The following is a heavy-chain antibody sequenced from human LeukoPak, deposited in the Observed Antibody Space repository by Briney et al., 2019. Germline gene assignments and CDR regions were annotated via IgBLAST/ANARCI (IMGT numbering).Heavy chain of an antibody. D-gene: IGHD6-19*01. Sequence: GGSLRLSCAAPGFTFSSYAMSWVRQAPGKGLEWVSAISGSGGSTYYADSVKGRFTISRDNSKNTLYLQMNSLRAEDTAVYYCAKDAVGSGSTRGFDYWGQGTLVTVSS. CDR2: ISGSGGST. J-gene: IGHJ4*02. V-gene: IGHV3-23*01. CDR1: GFTFSSYA. CDR3: AKDAVGSGSTRGFDY.